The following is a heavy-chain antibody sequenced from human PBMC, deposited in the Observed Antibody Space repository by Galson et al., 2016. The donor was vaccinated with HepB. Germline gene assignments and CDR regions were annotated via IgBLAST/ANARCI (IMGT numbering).Heavy chain of an antibody. Sequence: SLRLPCAAPGFSFSSYAMSWVRQAPGKGLEWVSTITGRGTSTYYADSVEGRFTISRDNSKSTLYLQMNGLRAEDTAVYYCAKDPQWTTSSRGAFDVWGQGTMLTVFS. D-gene: IGHD6-6*01. V-gene: IGHV3-23*01. CDR1: GFSFSSYA. CDR2: ITGRGTST. CDR3: AKDPQWTTSSRGAFDV. J-gene: IGHJ3*01.